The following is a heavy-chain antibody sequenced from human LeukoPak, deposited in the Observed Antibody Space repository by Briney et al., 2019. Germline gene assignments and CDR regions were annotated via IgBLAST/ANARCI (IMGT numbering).Heavy chain of an antibody. CDR1: GGTFSSYT. Sequence: SVKVSCKASGGTFSSYTISWVRQAPGQGLEWMGRIIPILGIANYAQKFQGRVTITADKSTSTAYMELSNLRSEDTAVYYCARSSGSYYFDYWGQGTLVTVSS. D-gene: IGHD1-26*01. CDR3: ARSSGSYYFDY. V-gene: IGHV1-69*02. J-gene: IGHJ4*02. CDR2: IIPILGIA.